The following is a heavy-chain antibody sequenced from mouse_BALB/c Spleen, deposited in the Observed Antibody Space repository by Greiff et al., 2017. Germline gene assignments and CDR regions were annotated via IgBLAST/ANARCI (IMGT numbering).Heavy chain of an antibody. J-gene: IGHJ4*01. D-gene: IGHD1-1*01. V-gene: IGHV5-17*02. CDR1: GFTFSSFG. Sequence: EVMLVESGGGLVQPGGSRKLSCAASGFTFSSFGMHWVRQAPEKGLEWVAYISSGSSTIYYADTVKGRFTISRDNPKNTLFLQMTSLRSEDTAMYYCARSRALLYAMDYWGQGTSVTVSS. CDR2: ISSGSSTI. CDR3: ARSRALLYAMDY.